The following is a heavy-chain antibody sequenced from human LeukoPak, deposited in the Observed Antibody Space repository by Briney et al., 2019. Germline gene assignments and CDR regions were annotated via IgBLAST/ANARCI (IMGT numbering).Heavy chain of an antibody. J-gene: IGHJ4*02. CDR3: ARERTYSGSGSTYPYYDY. D-gene: IGHD3-10*01. CDR1: GFMFSSCW. Sequence: GGSLRLSCAASGFMFSSCWMSWVRQSPGKGLEWVANIKPDGSEKYYVDSVKGRFTISRDNAKHALYLEMNSLRVGDTAVYYCARERTYSGSGSTYPYYDYWGQGTLVTVSS. CDR2: IKPDGSEK. V-gene: IGHV3-7*01.